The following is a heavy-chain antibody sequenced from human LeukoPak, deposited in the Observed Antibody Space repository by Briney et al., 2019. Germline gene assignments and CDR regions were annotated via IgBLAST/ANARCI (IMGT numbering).Heavy chain of an antibody. CDR1: GGSLSYYY. Sequence: PSETLTLTCAVYGGSLSYYYWSWIRQSPEKGLEWIGEINRSGSNNYNPSLKSRVSISVDTSKNQFSLKLSSVTAADTAIYYCARGGFYCGDDCYVDYWGQGALVTVSS. V-gene: IGHV4-34*01. CDR2: INRSGSN. CDR3: ARGGFYCGDDCYVDY. D-gene: IGHD2-21*02. J-gene: IGHJ4*02.